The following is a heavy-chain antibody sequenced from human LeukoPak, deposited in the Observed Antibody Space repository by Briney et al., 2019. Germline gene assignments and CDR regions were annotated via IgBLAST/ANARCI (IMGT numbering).Heavy chain of an antibody. Sequence: GGSLRLSCAASGFTVSSNYMSWVRQAPGKGLEWVAVISYDGSNKYYADSVKGRFTISRDNSKNTLYLQMNSLRAEDTAVYYCAKDPSYGYGFINYWGQGTLVTVSS. CDR1: GFTVSSNY. D-gene: IGHD5-18*01. V-gene: IGHV3-30*18. J-gene: IGHJ4*02. CDR3: AKDPSYGYGFINY. CDR2: ISYDGSNK.